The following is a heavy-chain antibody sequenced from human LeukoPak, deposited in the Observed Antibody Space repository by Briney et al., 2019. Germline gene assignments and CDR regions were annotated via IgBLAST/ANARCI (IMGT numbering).Heavy chain of an antibody. V-gene: IGHV4-59*12. CDR1: GGSISSYY. CDR2: IYYSGST. CDR3: ASAGDSSGFDY. Sequence: PSETLSLTCTVSGGSISSYYWSWIRQPPGKGLEWIGYIYYSGSTYYNPSLKSRVTISVDTSKNQFSLKLSSVTAADTAVYYCASAGDSSGFDYWGQGTLVTVSS. D-gene: IGHD3-22*01. J-gene: IGHJ4*02.